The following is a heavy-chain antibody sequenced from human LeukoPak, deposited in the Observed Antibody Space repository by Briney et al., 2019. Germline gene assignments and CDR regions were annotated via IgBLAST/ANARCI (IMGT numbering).Heavy chain of an antibody. V-gene: IGHV1-18*01. CDR3: ARGCLLRYFDWFTHRCPFDY. CDR1: AYTFTSSA. D-gene: IGHD3-9*01. Sequence: ASVKVSCKASAYTFTSSAFTWVRQAPGQGLEWMGWISAYNGNTNYAQKFQGRVTMTRDTSISTAYMELSRLRSDDTAVYYCARGCLLRYFDWFTHRCPFDYWGQGTLVTVSS. J-gene: IGHJ4*02. CDR2: ISAYNGNT.